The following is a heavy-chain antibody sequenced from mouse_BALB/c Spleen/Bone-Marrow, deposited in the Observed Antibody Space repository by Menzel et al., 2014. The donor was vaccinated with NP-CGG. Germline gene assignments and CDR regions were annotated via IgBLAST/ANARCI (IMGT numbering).Heavy chain of an antibody. V-gene: IGHV1S56*01. D-gene: IGHD4-1*01. J-gene: IGHJ2*01. Sequence: QVQLQQSGPELVKPGASVRISCKAAGYTFTSYYIHWVKQRPGQGLEWIGWIYPGNVNTKYNEKFKGKATLTADKSSSTAYLLLSSLTSEDSAVYFYAREANWNFDYWGQGTTLTVSS. CDR1: GYTFTSYY. CDR2: IYPGNVNT. CDR3: AREANWNFDY.